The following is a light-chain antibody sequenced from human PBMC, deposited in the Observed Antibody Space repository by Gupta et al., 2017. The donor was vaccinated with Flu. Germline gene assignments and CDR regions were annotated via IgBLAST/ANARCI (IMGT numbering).Light chain of an antibody. J-gene: IGKJ2*03. Sequence: IQMTESPPSLSASVGDRVTIIGPAGQDISNNLNGKQEKPGKAPNLLIYDSFKLETGVPPRFSGSGSGSDLTFTISSLQPEDVATYYCQQYDYPPMPSFGQGTKVEIK. CDR3: QQYDYPPMPS. CDR1: QDISNN. V-gene: IGKV1-33*01. CDR2: DSF.